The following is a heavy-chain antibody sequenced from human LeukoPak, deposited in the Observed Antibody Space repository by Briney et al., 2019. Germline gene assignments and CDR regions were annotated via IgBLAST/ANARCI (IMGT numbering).Heavy chain of an antibody. V-gene: IGHV3-30*04. CDR2: ISYDGSNK. D-gene: IGHD3-22*01. CDR1: GFTFSSYA. Sequence: GRSLRLSCAASGFTFSSYAMHWVRQAPGKGLEWVAVISYDGSNKYYADSVKGRFTISRDNSKNTLYLQMNSLRAEDTAVYYCARAWDDSSGYRTFGYWGQGTLVTVSS. CDR3: ARAWDDSSGYRTFGY. J-gene: IGHJ4*02.